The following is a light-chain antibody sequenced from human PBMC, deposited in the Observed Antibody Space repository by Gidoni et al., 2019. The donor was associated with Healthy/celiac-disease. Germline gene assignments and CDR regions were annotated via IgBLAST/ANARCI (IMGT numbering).Light chain of an antibody. CDR3: QQSYSTPET. V-gene: IGKV1-39*01. CDR2: AAS. J-gene: IGKJ3*01. Sequence: EIQMTQSPSSLSASVGDRVTITCRASQSISSYLNWYQQKPGKAPKLLIYAASSLQSGVPSRFSGSGSVTDFTLTISSLQPEDFATYYCQQSYSTPETFGPGTKVDIK. CDR1: QSISSY.